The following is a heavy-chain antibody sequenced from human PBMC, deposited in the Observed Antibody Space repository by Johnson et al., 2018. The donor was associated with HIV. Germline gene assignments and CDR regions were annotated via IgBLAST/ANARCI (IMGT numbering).Heavy chain of an antibody. D-gene: IGHD1-20*01. Sequence: VHLVESGGGVVQPGRSLRLSCAASGFTFSSYAMSWVRQAPGKGLEWVSAISGSGGSTSYADSVTCRLSFSLDNSKNTLYLQMNSLRAEDTAVYYCAKDPSALSITGTSDAFDIWGQGTMVTVSS. CDR3: AKDPSALSITGTSDAFDI. V-gene: IGHV3-23*04. CDR2: ISGSGGST. CDR1: GFTFSSYA. J-gene: IGHJ3*02.